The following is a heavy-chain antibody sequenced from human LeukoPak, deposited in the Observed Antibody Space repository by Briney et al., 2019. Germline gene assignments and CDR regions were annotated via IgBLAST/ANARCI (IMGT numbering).Heavy chain of an antibody. CDR1: GFILSSHW. CDR2: ISTDGSST. Sequence: GGSLRLSCAASGFILSSHWMSWVRQAPGKGLVWVSRISTDGSSTKYADFVEGRFTISRDNAKNTLYLQMNSLRAEDTAAYYCVRGNFNGGIDHWGQGTLVTVSS. V-gene: IGHV3-74*01. CDR3: VRGNFNGGIDH. J-gene: IGHJ4*02. D-gene: IGHD2-21*01.